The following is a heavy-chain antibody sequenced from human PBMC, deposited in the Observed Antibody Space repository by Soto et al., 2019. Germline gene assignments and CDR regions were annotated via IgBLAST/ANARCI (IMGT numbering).Heavy chain of an antibody. J-gene: IGHJ4*02. CDR3: ARDSIPLGVTTLDY. V-gene: IGHV1-46*01. CDR1: GYTFTSYY. Sequence: ASVKVSCKASGYTFTSYYMHLVRQAPVQVLELIVIINPSFFSTSYSQKFQGRFTITMYTSTITFYIELISLISEDTSVYYCARDSIPLGVTTLDYWGQGTMVTVSS. CDR2: INPSFFST. D-gene: IGHD4-17*01.